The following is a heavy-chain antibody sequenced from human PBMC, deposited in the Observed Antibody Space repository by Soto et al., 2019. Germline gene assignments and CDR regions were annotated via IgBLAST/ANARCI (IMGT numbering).Heavy chain of an antibody. CDR3: ARAVVGYCSDNVCESLDYMGV. Sequence: QVHLAQSGAEVKKPGASVKVSCKASGYTFTSYDLNWVRQAAGQGLEWMGGTNPVSGYTAYAQKFQGRVTMAIDTWRSSAYVELTSLRSEDTALYFCARAVVGYCSDNVCESLDYMGVWGKGSTVTVSS. D-gene: IGHD2-15*01. CDR1: GYTFTSYD. J-gene: IGHJ6*03. V-gene: IGHV1-8*01. CDR2: TNPVSGYT.